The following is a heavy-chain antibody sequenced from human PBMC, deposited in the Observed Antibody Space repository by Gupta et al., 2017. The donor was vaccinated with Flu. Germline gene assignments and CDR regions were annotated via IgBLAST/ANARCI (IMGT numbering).Heavy chain of an antibody. CDR3: ARDDCSSTSCFYYYGMDV. CDR2: ISSSSSYI. D-gene: IGHD2-2*01. V-gene: IGHV3-21*01. Sequence: MNWVRQAPGKGLEWFSAISSSSSYIYYADSVKGRFTISRDNAKNSLYLQTNSLRAEDTAVYYCARDDCSSTSCFYYYGMDVWGQGTTVTVSS. J-gene: IGHJ6*02.